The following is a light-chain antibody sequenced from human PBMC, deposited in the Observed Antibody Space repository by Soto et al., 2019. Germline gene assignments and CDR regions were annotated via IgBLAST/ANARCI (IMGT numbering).Light chain of an antibody. J-gene: IGKJ5*01. CDR2: AAT. V-gene: IGKV1-39*01. Sequence: DTPMTQSPSSLSASVGDRVTLTCRASQSISNYLNWYQQKAGMAPKLLIYAATTLQRGVPSRFSGSGSGTDFTLTITSLQPEDFAIYFCQQSYNIPPTFGQGTRLEIK. CDR3: QQSYNIPPT. CDR1: QSISNY.